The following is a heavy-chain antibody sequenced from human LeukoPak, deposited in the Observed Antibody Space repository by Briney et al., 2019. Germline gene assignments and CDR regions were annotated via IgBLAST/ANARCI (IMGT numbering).Heavy chain of an antibody. D-gene: IGHD3-16*01. CDR2: ISSSSTYM. CDR3: AGDRPPNV. CDR1: GFTFSSYT. Sequence: PGGSLRLSCAASGFTFSSYTMTWVRQAPGKGLEWVSSISSSSTYMFYEDSVKGRFIISRDNAKKSLYLQMNSLRADDSAVYYCAGDRPPNVWGQGTLVTVSS. V-gene: IGHV3-21*01. J-gene: IGHJ4*02.